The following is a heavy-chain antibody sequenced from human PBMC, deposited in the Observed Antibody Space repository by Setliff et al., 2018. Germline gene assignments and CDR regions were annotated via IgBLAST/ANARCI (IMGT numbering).Heavy chain of an antibody. CDR2: SSSTGRYT. CDR1: GFRFSDLY. D-gene: IGHD6-13*01. V-gene: IGHV3-11*04. J-gene: IGHJ4*02. CDR3: ARDVVGYSSTWPRRDYFDC. Sequence: PGGSLRLSCAASGFRFSDLYMSWVRQVPGKGLEWVSSSSSTGRYTFYADSVKGRFTVSRDNAKNSLYLQMNSLRAEDTALYYCARDVVGYSSTWPRRDYFDCWGQGTLVTVSS.